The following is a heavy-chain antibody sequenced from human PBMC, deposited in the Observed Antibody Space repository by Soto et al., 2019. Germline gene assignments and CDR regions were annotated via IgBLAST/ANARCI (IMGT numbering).Heavy chain of an antibody. Sequence: GASLKISGNGSGYSFTNYWIAWVRQMPGKGLEWMGIIYPGDSDPRYSPSFQGQVTISADESINTAYLQWSSLKASDTAMYYCTRVLGELSLYWLDPWGQGTLVTVSS. D-gene: IGHD3-16*02. CDR3: TRVLGELSLYWLDP. J-gene: IGHJ5*02. CDR2: IYPGDSDP. V-gene: IGHV5-51*01. CDR1: GYSFTNYW.